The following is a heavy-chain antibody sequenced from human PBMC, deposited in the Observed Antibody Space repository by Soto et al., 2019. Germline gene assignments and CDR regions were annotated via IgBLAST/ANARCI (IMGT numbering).Heavy chain of an antibody. D-gene: IGHD6-13*01. CDR3: AKVERYSSSQPLI. CDR2: IFYSGST. CDR1: GDSINSNNYF. J-gene: IGHJ4*02. V-gene: IGHV4-39*01. Sequence: PSXTLSLTCTVSGDSINSNNYFWFWICQPPGKGLQWIGNIFYSGSTYYNPSLKSRVTISVDTSKNQFSLKLRTVTAADTAVYYCAKVERYSSSQPLIWGRGTLVTVSS.